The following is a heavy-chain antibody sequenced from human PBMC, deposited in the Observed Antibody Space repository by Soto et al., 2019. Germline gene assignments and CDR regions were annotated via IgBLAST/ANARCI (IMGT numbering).Heavy chain of an antibody. V-gene: IGHV1-69*13. CDR2: LIPICGAA. J-gene: IGHJ5*02. CDR1: GGTFSSYA. D-gene: IGHD6-6*01. Sequence: SVKVSGKASGGTFSSYAISWVRQATAQGLEWMEGLIPICGAANYAQKYQGRVTITADESTSTAYMELSTLRSEDTAVYYGAREPIAARSGGFDNWGQGTLVTVSS. CDR3: AREPIAARSGGFDN.